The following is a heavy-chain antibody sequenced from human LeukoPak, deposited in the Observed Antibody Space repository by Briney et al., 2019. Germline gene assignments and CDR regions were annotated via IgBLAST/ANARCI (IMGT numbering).Heavy chain of an antibody. CDR1: GFTVSGNY. CDR2: IYSGGTT. J-gene: IGHJ6*04. Sequence: GGSLRLSCAVSGFTVSGNYMSWVRQAPGKGLEWVSLIYSGGTTYYADSVKGRFTISRDNAKNSLYLQMNSLRAEDTAVYYCARGAVALDVWGKGTTVTVSS. V-gene: IGHV3-53*01. D-gene: IGHD6-19*01. CDR3: ARGAVALDV.